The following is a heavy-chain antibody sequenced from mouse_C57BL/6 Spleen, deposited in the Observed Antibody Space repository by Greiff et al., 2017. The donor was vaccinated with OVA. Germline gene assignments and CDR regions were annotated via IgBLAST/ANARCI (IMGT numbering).Heavy chain of an antibody. J-gene: IGHJ4*01. CDR1: GYTFTDYY. CDR3: ARSDSNYQYYAMDY. CDR2: INPYNGGT. Sequence: VQLQQSGPVLVKPGASVKMSCKASGYTFTDYYMNWVKQSHGKSLEWIGVINPYNGGTSYNQKFKGKATLTVDKSSSTAYMELNSLTSEDSAVYYCARSDSNYQYYAMDYWGQGTSVTVSS. D-gene: IGHD2-5*01. V-gene: IGHV1-19*01.